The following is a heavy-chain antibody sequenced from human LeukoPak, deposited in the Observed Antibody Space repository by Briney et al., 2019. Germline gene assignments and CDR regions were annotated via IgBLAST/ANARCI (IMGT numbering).Heavy chain of an antibody. CDR3: ARAQTYGDSRLLLDY. CDR1: GFTFKNYA. J-gene: IGHJ4*02. Sequence: GGSLRLSCATSGFTFKNYAMNWVRQAPGKGLEWVSGINWNGGSTGYADSVEGRFTISRDNAKNSQYLQMNSLRVEDTALYYCARAQTYGDSRLLLDYWGQGTLVTVSS. V-gene: IGHV3-20*04. D-gene: IGHD4-17*01. CDR2: INWNGGST.